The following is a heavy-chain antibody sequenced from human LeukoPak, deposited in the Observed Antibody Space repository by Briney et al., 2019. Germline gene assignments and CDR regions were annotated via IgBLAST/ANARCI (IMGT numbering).Heavy chain of an antibody. CDR1: GYIFTSYY. V-gene: IGHV1-46*01. CDR2: INPSGGGT. D-gene: IGHD3-10*01. Sequence: ASVKVSRKASGYIFTSYYMHWVRQAPGQGLEWMGIINPSGGGTSYAQKFQGRVTMTRDTSTSTVYMELSSLRSEDTAVYYCARSDNMERTRTLWFGESFNWFDPWGQGTLVTVSS. CDR3: ARSDNMERTRTLWFGESFNWFDP. J-gene: IGHJ5*02.